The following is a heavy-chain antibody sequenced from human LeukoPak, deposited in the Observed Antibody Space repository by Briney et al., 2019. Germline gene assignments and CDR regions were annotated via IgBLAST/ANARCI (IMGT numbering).Heavy chain of an antibody. CDR3: AVNFDY. Sequence: SETLSLTCAGYGGSFSGRWWSWIRQPPGKGLEWIGEISPSGSPNYSQSLKNRVSFSLDTSKNQISLMLNSVTATDTAVYYCAVNFDYIGQGTLVTVSS. CDR2: ISPSGSP. V-gene: IGHV4-34*01. CDR1: GGSFSGRW. J-gene: IGHJ4*02.